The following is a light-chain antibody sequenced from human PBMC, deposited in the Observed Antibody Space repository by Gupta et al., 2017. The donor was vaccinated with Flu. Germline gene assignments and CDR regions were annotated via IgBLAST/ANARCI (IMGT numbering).Light chain of an antibody. Sequence: SVTTQSPLSLPVTPGEPASISCRSSQIPLHSNGYNYLDWYLHKAVRSPQLLIYLGSNRAYGVPDRLRASRPRADFTLKIMIGEAEDVGVYYFMQALPTGTSFGPGGKPE. J-gene: IGKJ2*03. V-gene: IGKV2-28*01. CDR1: QIPLHSNGYNY. CDR2: LGS. CDR3: MQALPTGTS.